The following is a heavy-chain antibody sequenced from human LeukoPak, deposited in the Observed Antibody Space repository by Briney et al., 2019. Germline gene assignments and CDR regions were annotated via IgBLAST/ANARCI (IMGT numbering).Heavy chain of an antibody. D-gene: IGHD3-22*01. V-gene: IGHV3-7*01. CDR1: GFTFSSYW. CDR2: IKQDGSEK. J-gene: IGHJ5*02. CDR3: ARDNLYDSSGCRNWFDP. Sequence: GRSLRLSCAASGFTFSSYWMSWVRQAPGKGLEWVANIKQDGSEKYYVDSVKGRFTISRDNAKNSLYLQMNSLRAEDTAVYYCARDNLYDSSGCRNWFDPWGQGTLVTVSS.